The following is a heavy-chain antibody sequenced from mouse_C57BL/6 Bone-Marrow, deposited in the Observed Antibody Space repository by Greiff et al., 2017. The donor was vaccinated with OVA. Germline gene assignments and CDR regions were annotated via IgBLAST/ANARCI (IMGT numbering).Heavy chain of an antibody. V-gene: IGHV1-81*01. Sequence: QVQLQQSGAELARPGASVKLSCKASGYTFTSYGISWVKQRTGQGLEWIGEIYPRSGNTYYNEKFKGKATLTADKSSSTAYMELRSLTSEDSAVYFCARGWDPSWFAYWGQGTLVTVSA. CDR3: ARGWDPSWFAY. D-gene: IGHD4-1*01. J-gene: IGHJ3*01. CDR2: IYPRSGNT. CDR1: GYTFTSYG.